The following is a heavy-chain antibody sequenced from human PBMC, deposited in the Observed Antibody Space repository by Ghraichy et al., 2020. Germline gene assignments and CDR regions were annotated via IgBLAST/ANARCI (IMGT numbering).Heavy chain of an antibody. CDR3: ATCPDWGQANDY. D-gene: IGHD7-27*01. J-gene: IGHJ4*02. V-gene: IGHV4-39*01. CDR1: GGSISSSSYY. CDR2: ICYSGST. Sequence: SETLSLTCTVSGGSISSSSYYWGWIRQPPGKGLEWIGSICYSGSTYYNPSLKSRVTISVDTSKNQFSLKLSSVTAADTAVYYCATCPDWGQANDYWGQGTLVTVSS.